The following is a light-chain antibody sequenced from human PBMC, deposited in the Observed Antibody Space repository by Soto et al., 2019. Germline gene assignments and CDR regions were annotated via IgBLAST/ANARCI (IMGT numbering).Light chain of an antibody. CDR3: QQSYSNPTWT. CDR2: DSS. J-gene: IGKJ1*01. CDR1: QSISTY. Sequence: IQLTQSPSSLSASVGDIITITCRSSQSISTYLNWYQQKPGEAPTLLVYDSSTLQSGVPSRFSGSGFGAEFTLTVSSLQPEDFATYYCQQSYSNPTWTFGQGTKVDIK. V-gene: IGKV1-39*01.